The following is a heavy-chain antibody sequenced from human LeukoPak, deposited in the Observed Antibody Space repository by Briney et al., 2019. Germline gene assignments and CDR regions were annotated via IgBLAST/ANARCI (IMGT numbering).Heavy chain of an antibody. CDR3: ARARFLEWSPDY. V-gene: IGHV1-69*04. CDR2: IIPILGIA. D-gene: IGHD3-3*01. J-gene: IGHJ4*02. Sequence: SVKVSCKASGGTFSSYAISWVRQAPGQGLEWMGRIIPILGIANYAQKFQGRVTITADKSTSTAYMELSSLRSEDTAVYYCARARFLEWSPDYWGQGTLVTVSS. CDR1: GGTFSSYA.